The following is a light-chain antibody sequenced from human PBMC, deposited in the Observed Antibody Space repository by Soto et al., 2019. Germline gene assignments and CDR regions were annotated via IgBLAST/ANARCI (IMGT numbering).Light chain of an antibody. CDR3: CSYAGTLGV. Sequence: QSALTQPASVSGSPGQSITISCTGTSSDVGSYNLVSWYQQHPGKAPKLMIYEGSKRPSGVSNRFSGSKSGNTASLTISGLQAEDEADYYCCSYAGTLGVFGGGTKLTVL. J-gene: IGLJ2*01. V-gene: IGLV2-23*01. CDR2: EGS. CDR1: SSDVGSYNL.